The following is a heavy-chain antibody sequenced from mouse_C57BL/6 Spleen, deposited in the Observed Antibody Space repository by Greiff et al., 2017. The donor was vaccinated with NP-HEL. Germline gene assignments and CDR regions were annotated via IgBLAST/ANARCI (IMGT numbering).Heavy chain of an antibody. CDR3: AGGQLRPPFAY. V-gene: IGHV1-50*01. Sequence: QVQLQQPGAELVKPGASVKLSCKASGYTFTSYWMQWVKQRPGQGLEWIGEIDPSDSYTNYNQKFKGKGTLTVDTSSSTAYMQLSSLTSEDSAVYYCAGGQLRPPFAYWGQGTLVTVSA. CDR1: GYTFTSYW. D-gene: IGHD3-2*02. J-gene: IGHJ3*01. CDR2: IDPSDSYT.